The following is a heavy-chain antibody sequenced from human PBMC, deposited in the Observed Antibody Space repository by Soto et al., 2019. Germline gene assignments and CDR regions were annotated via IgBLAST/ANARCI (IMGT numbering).Heavy chain of an antibody. CDR3: AHSPVYGAFDI. CDR1: GFSLSTSGVG. D-gene: IGHD3-10*01. Sequence: QITLKESVPTLVNPTQTLTLTCTFSGFSLSTSGVGVGWIRQPPGKALEWLALIYWDDDKRYSPSLKSRLTITKDTSKTPVVITMTNMDPVDTATYYCAHSPVYGAFDIWGQGTMVTVSS. J-gene: IGHJ3*02. CDR2: IYWDDDK. V-gene: IGHV2-5*02.